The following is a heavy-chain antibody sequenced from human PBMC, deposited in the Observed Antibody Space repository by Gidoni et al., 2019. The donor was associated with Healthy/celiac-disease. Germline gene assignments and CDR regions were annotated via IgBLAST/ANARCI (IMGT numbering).Heavy chain of an antibody. D-gene: IGHD1-26*01. CDR3: APDPGVGATGGY. CDR1: GFTFDDYA. J-gene: IGHJ4*02. V-gene: IGHV3-9*01. Sequence: EVQLVESGGGLVQPGRSLRLSCAASGFTFDDYAMHWVRQAPGKGLEWVSGISWNSGSIGYADSVKGRFTISRDNAKNSLYLQMNSLRAEDTALYYCAPDPGVGATGGYWGQGTLVTVSS. CDR2: ISWNSGSI.